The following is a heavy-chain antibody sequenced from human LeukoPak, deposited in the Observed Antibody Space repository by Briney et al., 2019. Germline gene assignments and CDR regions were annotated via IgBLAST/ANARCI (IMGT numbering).Heavy chain of an antibody. CDR3: AYHSGWYTAVFDS. CDR1: GFIFSNYV. D-gene: IGHD6-19*01. J-gene: IGHJ4*02. Sequence: GGSLRLSCAGSGFIFSNYVLSWVRQAPGKGLEWVSSVVYGETTTYYTSSVKGRFTISRDNSKSTLYLQMNSLRAEDTAVYYCAYHSGWYTAVFDSWGQGTLVTVSS. CDR2: VVYGETTT. V-gene: IGHV3-23*01.